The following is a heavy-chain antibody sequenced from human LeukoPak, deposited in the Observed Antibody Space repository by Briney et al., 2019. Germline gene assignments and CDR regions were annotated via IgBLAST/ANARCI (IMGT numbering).Heavy chain of an antibody. Sequence: SETLSLTCTVSGDSISSSSGYYWGWIRHPPGKGLDYIGSIYNSGRTYYNPSLKSRVTISVDTSKNQFSLKLSSVTAADTAVYYCARDPYGSGSYYDYWGQGTLVTVSS. CDR1: GDSISSSSGYY. V-gene: IGHV4-39*07. J-gene: IGHJ4*02. D-gene: IGHD3-10*01. CDR3: ARDPYGSGSYYDY. CDR2: IYNSGRT.